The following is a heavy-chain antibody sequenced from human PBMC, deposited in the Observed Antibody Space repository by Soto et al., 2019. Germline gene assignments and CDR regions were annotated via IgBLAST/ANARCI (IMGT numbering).Heavy chain of an antibody. CDR3: ARDLLAGDF. D-gene: IGHD3-10*01. CDR1: GYTFTNYY. V-gene: IGHV1-46*01. CDR2: INTMSGST. Sequence: QVQLVQSGAEVKKPGASVKVSCRASGYTFTNYYIHWVRQAPGQGLEWMAIINTMSGSTNYAQNCQGRVTLTLDTSTTTVYMALSSLRFEDTAVYFCARDLLAGDFWGQGTLVTVSS. J-gene: IGHJ4*02.